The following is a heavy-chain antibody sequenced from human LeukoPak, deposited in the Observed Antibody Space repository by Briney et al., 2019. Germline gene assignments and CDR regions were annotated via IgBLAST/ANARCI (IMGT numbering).Heavy chain of an antibody. Sequence: GESLKISCQGFGYSFTSYWIGWVRQVPGKGMEWMRVIYPGDSRIRYNPSFQGQVTISVDKSISTAYLHWVSLKASDTAMYYCACRDLTSTWSLPWGQGTTVTVSS. D-gene: IGHD6-13*01. J-gene: IGHJ6*02. CDR1: GYSFTSYW. CDR3: ACRDLTSTWSLP. V-gene: IGHV5-51*01. CDR2: IYPGDSRI.